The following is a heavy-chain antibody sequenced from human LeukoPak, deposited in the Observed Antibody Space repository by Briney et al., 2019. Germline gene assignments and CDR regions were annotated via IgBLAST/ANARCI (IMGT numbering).Heavy chain of an antibody. CDR1: GFTFTDVW. CDR3: ATHSNVWLLGN. Sequence: GGSLRLSCAASGFTFTDVWMSWVRQTPGKGREWVGRIISKSGGGTTDYAAPVKGRFTISRDDSKNMLYLQMNSLKAEDTAVYYCATHSNVWLLGNWGQGTLVTVSS. J-gene: IGHJ4*02. CDR2: IISKSGGGTT. D-gene: IGHD6-19*01. V-gene: IGHV3-15*01.